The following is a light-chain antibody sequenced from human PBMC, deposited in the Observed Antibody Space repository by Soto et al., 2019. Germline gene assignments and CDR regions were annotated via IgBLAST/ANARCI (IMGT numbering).Light chain of an antibody. V-gene: IGKV1-8*01. CDR1: QGISSY. Sequence: AIRVAPSPSPFSSSTRDKGTHTFRGSQGISSYLAWYQQKPGKAPKLLIYAASTLQSGVPSRFSGSGSGTDFTLTISCLQSEDFATYYCQQYYSYPLTFGQGTKVDIK. CDR3: QQYYSYPLT. J-gene: IGKJ2*01. CDR2: AAS.